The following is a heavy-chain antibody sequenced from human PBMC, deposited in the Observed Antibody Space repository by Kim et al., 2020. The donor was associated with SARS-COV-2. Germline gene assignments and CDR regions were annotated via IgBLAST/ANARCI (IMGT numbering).Heavy chain of an antibody. CDR3: TREPRKSIAVAGTLFPRYYYYYYMDV. D-gene: IGHD6-19*01. V-gene: IGHV3-49*04. CDR1: GFTFGDYA. J-gene: IGHJ6*03. CDR2: IRSKAYGGTT. Sequence: GGSLRLSCTASGFTFGDYAMSWVRQAPGKGLEWVGFIRSKAYGGTTKYAASVKGRFTISRDDSKSIAYLQMNSLKTEDTAVYYCTREPRKSIAVAGTLFPRYYYYYYMDVWGKGTTVTVSS.